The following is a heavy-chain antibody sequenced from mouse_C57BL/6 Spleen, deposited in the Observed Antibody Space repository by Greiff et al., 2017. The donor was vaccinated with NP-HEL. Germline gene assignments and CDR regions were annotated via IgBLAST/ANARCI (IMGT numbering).Heavy chain of an antibody. CDR2: ISDGGSYT. CDR1: GFTFSSYS. Sequence: EVILVESGGGLVKPGGSLKLSCAASGFTFSSYSMSWVRQTPEKRLEWVATISDGGSYTYYPDNVKGRFTISRDNAKNNLYLQMSHLKSEDTAMYYCARDPDGYYYAMDYWGQGTSVTVSS. J-gene: IGHJ4*01. V-gene: IGHV5-4*01. CDR3: ARDPDGYYYAMDY. D-gene: IGHD2-3*01.